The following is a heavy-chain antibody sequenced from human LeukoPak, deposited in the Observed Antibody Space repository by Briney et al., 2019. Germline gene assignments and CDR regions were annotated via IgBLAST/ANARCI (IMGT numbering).Heavy chain of an antibody. J-gene: IGHJ4*02. Sequence: RAPVKVSCKASGYTFTTYGITWVRQAPGQGLEWMGWISAYNGDTNYAQKLQGRVTMTTDTSTSTAYMELRSLGSDDTAVYYCARALGSGWYFDFWGQGTQVTVSS. CDR1: GYTFTTYG. CDR2: ISAYNGDT. V-gene: IGHV1-18*01. CDR3: ARALGSGWYFDF. D-gene: IGHD6-19*01.